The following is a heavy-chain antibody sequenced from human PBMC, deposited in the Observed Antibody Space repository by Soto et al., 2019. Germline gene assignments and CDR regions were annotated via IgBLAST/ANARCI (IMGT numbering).Heavy chain of an antibody. J-gene: IGHJ4*02. CDR1: GGSISSYY. Sequence: PSETLSLTCTVSGGSISSYYWSWIRQPPGKGLEWIGYIYYSGSTNYNPSLKSRVTISVDTSKNQFSLKLSSVTAVDTAVYYCARDNGYSYGYTLDHWGQGTLVTVS. CDR3: ARDNGYSYGYTLDH. V-gene: IGHV4-59*01. D-gene: IGHD5-18*01. CDR2: IYYSGST.